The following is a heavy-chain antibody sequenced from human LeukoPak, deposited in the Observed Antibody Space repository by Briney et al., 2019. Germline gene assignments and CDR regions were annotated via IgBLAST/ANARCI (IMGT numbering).Heavy chain of an antibody. CDR3: ASSRSGWIYFDY. CDR1: GFTFSSYA. CDR2: ISYDGNNK. D-gene: IGHD6-19*01. Sequence: PGGSLRLSCAASGFTFSSYAMHWVRQAPSKGLEWVAVISYDGNNKYYADSVKGRFTISRDNSKNTLYLQMSSLRVEDTAAYYCASSRSGWIYFDYWGQGTLVTVSS. V-gene: IGHV3-30*15. J-gene: IGHJ4*02.